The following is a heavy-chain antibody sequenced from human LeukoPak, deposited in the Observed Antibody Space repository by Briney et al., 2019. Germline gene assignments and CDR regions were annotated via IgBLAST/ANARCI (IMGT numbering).Heavy chain of an antibody. CDR1: GGSFSGYY. V-gene: IGHV4-34*01. D-gene: IGHD6-13*01. CDR2: INHSGST. CDR3: ARSRAAAGNHNCDVFDI. J-gene: IGHJ3*02. Sequence: SETLSLTCAAYGGSFSGYYWSWIRQPPGKGLEWIGEINHSGSTNYNPSLKSRVTISVDTSKNQFSLKLSSVTAADTAVYYCARSRAAAGNHNCDVFDIWGQGTMVTVSS.